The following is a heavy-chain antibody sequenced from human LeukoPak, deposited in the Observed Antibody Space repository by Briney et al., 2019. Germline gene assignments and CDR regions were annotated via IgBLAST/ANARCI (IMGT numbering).Heavy chain of an antibody. CDR1: GESFDSFY. D-gene: IGHD1-1*01. V-gene: IGHV4-34*12. Sequence: SETLSLTCAVYGESFDSFYWNWVRQAPGKGLEWLGEVIQSGGSDYNPALESRVAISADASKRQFSLKLISVTAADTAVYYCAVRLTTGRLGTATTGFDPWGQGTLVSVSS. CDR2: VIQSGGS. CDR3: AVRLTTGRLGTATTGFDP. J-gene: IGHJ5*02.